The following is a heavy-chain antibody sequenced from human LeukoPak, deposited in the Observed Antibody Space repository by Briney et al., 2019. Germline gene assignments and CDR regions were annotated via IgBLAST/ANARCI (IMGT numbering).Heavy chain of an antibody. V-gene: IGHV1-18*01. J-gene: IGHJ4*02. CDR1: GYTFTSYG. D-gene: IGHD1-26*01. CDR3: ARARVGATYRGPYDY. Sequence: ASVKVSCKASGYTFTSYGISWVRQAPGQGLEWMGWISAYNGNTNYAQKLQGRVTMTTDTSTSTAYMELRSLRSDDTAVYYCARARVGATYRGPYDYRGQGTLVTVSS. CDR2: ISAYNGNT.